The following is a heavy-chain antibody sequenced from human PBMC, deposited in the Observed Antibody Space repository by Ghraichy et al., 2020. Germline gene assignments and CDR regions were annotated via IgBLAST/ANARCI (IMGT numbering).Heavy chain of an antibody. CDR2: IYYSGST. CDR3: ARDYRRGCTNGVCSFLNLGLDP. Sequence: SETLSLTCTVSGGSVSSGSYYWSWIRQPPGKGLEWIGYIYYSGSTNYNPSLKSRVTISVDTSKNQFSLKLSSVTAADTAVYYCARDYRRGCTNGVCSFLNLGLDPWGQGTLVTVSS. J-gene: IGHJ5*02. CDR1: GGSVSSGSYY. D-gene: IGHD2-8*01. V-gene: IGHV4-61*01.